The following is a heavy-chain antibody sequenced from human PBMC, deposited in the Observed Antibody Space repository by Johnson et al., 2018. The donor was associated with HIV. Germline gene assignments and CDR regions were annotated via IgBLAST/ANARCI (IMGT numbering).Heavy chain of an antibody. V-gene: IGHV3-30-3*01. J-gene: IGHJ3*02. CDR2: ISYDGSNK. CDR1: GFTFSSYA. Sequence: HVQLVESGGGVVQPGRSLRLSCAASGFTFSSYAMHWVRQAPGKGLEWVAVISYDGSNKYYADSVKGRFTISRDNSKNTLYLQMNSLRAEDTAMYYCARGWVGATLRAFDIWGQGTMVTVSS. D-gene: IGHD1-26*01. CDR3: ARGWVGATLRAFDI.